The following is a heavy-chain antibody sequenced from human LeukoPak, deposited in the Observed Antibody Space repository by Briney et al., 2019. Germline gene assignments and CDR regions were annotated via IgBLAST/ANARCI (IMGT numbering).Heavy chain of an antibody. CDR1: GFTFTSYS. CDR3: AKDIDGYGDPNWFDP. CDR2: ISGGGGST. V-gene: IGHV3-23*01. D-gene: IGHD4-17*01. J-gene: IGHJ5*02. Sequence: GGSLRLSCAASGFTFTSYSMDWVRQAPGKGLKWVSTISGGGGSTYYADSVKGRFTISRDNSKNTLYLQVNSLRAEDTAVYYCAKDIDGYGDPNWFDPWGQGTLVTVSS.